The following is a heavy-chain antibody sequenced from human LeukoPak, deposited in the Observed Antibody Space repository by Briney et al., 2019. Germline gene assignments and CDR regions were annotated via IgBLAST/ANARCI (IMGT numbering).Heavy chain of an antibody. Sequence: PPGGSLRLSCAASGLNFNDYYMDWVRQAPAKGPEWVAVIWDDGSNKYYAESVKGRFTISRDISKNMLYLQMNSLRVEDTAVYYCAREGIAAAIDYWGQGILVTVSS. CDR3: AREGIAAAIDY. CDR1: GLNFNDYY. V-gene: IGHV3-33*01. CDR2: IWDDGSNK. J-gene: IGHJ4*02. D-gene: IGHD6-13*01.